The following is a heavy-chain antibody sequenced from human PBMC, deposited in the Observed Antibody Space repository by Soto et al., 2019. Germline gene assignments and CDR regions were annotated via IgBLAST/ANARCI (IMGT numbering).Heavy chain of an antibody. CDR1: GFTFSSYW. J-gene: IGHJ6*02. CDR2: IKQDGSEK. D-gene: IGHD2-2*01. Sequence: VQLVESGGGLVQPGGSLRLSCAASGFTFSSYWMSWVRQAPGKGLEWVANIKQDGSEKYYVDSVKGRFTISRDNAKNSLYLQMNSLRAEDTAVYYCARDRVVPAALGVGMDVWGQGTTVTVSS. CDR3: ARDRVVPAALGVGMDV. V-gene: IGHV3-7*03.